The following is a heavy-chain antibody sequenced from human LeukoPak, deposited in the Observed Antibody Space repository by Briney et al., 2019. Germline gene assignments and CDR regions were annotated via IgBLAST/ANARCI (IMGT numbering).Heavy chain of an antibody. J-gene: IGHJ6*02. V-gene: IGHV4-31*03. CDR2: IYYSGST. Sequence: PSETLSLTCTVSGGSISSGGYCWSWIRQHPGKGLEWIGYIYYSGSTYYNPSLKSRVTISVDTSKNQFSLKLSSVTAADTAVYYCARDRYYYGMDVWGQGTTVTVSS. CDR1: GGSISSGGYC. CDR3: ARDRYYYGMDV.